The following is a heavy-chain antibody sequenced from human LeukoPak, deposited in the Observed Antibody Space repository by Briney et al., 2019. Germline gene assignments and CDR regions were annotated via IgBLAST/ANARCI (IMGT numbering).Heavy chain of an antibody. CDR3: ARVKLDMATIVSFDY. CDR2: IYYSGST. D-gene: IGHD5-24*01. Sequence: SETLSLTCTVSGVSISSYYWSWIRQPPGKGLEWIGYIYYSGSTNYNPSLKSRVTISVDTSKNQFSLNLSSVTAADTAVYYCARVKLDMATIVSFDYWGQGTLVTVSS. J-gene: IGHJ4*02. CDR1: GVSISSYY. V-gene: IGHV4-59*01.